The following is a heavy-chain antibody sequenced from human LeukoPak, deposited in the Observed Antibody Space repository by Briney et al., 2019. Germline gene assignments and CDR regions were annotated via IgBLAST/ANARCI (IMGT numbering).Heavy chain of an antibody. V-gene: IGHV3-30*04. D-gene: IGHD2-8*01. CDR1: GGTFSTYA. J-gene: IGHJ4*02. Sequence: SCKASGGTFSTYAMNWVRQAPGKGLEWVAVISDDGRHNYYADSVKGRFTISRDNSKSTLYLQMNSLRDDDSAAYFCARVYLERLTAGYFDHWGQGTQVTVSP. CDR3: ARVYLERLTAGYFDH. CDR2: ISDDGRHN.